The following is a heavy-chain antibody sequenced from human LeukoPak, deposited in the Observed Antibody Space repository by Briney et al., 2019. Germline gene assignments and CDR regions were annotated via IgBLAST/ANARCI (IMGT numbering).Heavy chain of an antibody. D-gene: IGHD6-13*01. CDR3: ARDGRIGAAAYYFDY. CDR2: IANDGRDK. Sequence: TGGSLRPSCAASGFTFSEYGMHWVRQAPGKGLEWVTVIANDGRDKKYGDSVKGRFTISRDNSKNTMYLQMDSLRAEDTAVYYCARDGRIGAAAYYFDYWGQGTLVTVSS. CDR1: GFTFSEYG. V-gene: IGHV3-30*03. J-gene: IGHJ4*02.